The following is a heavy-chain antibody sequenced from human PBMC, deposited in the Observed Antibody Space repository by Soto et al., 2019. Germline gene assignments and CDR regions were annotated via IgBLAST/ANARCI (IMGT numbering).Heavy chain of an antibody. V-gene: IGHV3-30-3*01. Sequence: SLRLYFAASVFTFGSYAMHWVRQAPGKGLEWVAVISYDGSNKYYADSVKGRFTISRDNSKNTLYLQMNSLRAEDTAVYDCARDRRNYYYGLDGGGQGTTVTGS. CDR1: VFTFGSYA. CDR3: ARDRRNYYYGLDG. J-gene: IGHJ6*02. CDR2: ISYDGSNK.